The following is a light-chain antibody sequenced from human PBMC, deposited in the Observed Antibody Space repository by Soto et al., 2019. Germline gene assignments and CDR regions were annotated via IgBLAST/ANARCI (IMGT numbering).Light chain of an antibody. V-gene: IGKV1-5*03. CDR2: KAS. CDR1: QFMSVW. CDR3: QQSYSTWT. J-gene: IGKJ1*01. Sequence: DIQMTQSPSTLSASVGDRVTITCRASQFMSVWLAWYQQKPGTAPKLLIYKASSLESGVPTRFSGSGSGTDFTLTISSLQPEDFATYYCQQSYSTWTFGQGTKVEIK.